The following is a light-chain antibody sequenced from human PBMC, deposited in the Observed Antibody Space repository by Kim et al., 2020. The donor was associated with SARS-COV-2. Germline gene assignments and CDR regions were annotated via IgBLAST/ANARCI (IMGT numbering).Light chain of an antibody. CDR3: SAWYSSLSARV. J-gene: IGLJ3*02. Sequence: QAGLTQPPSVSKGLRQTATLTCTGNSNNVGNQGAAWLQQHQGHPPKLLSYRNNNRPSGISERLSASTSGNTASLTITGLQPEDEADYYCSAWYSSLSARVFGGGTQLTVL. CDR1: SNNVGNQG. V-gene: IGLV10-54*01. CDR2: RNN.